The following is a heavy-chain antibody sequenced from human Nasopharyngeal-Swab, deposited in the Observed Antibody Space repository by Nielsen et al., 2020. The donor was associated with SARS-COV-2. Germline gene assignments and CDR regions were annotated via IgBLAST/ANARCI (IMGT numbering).Heavy chain of an antibody. J-gene: IGHJ4*02. D-gene: IGHD3-3*01. CDR2: IYYSGST. Sequence: SETLSLTCSVSGDSFTSSDYYWGWIRQPPGKGLEWIGYIYYSGSTNYNPSLKSRVTISVDTSKNQFSLKLSSVTAADTAVYYCARVRGTIFGVVTAPGYFDYWGQGTLVTVSS. V-gene: IGHV4-61*08. CDR1: GDSFTSSDYY. CDR3: ARVRGTIFGVVTAPGYFDY.